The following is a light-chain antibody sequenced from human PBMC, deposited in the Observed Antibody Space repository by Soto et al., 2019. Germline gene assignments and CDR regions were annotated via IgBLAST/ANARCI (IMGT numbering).Light chain of an antibody. V-gene: IGKV3-20*01. Sequence: EIVLTQSPGTLSLSPGERATLSCRASQSVSSSHLAWFQQKPGQAPRLLIYDASSRATGIPDRFSGSGSGTEFTLTISRLEPEDFAVYYCEQYDNSQWTFGQGNKVEIK. J-gene: IGKJ1*01. CDR1: QSVSSSH. CDR3: EQYDNSQWT. CDR2: DAS.